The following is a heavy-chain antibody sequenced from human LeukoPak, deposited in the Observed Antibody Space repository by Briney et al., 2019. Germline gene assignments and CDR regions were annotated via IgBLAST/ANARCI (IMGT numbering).Heavy chain of an antibody. J-gene: IGHJ4*02. V-gene: IGHV3-48*03. D-gene: IGHD6-19*01. Sequence: GGSLRLSCAASGFTFSSYEMNWVRQAPGKELEWVSYVSSSGSTIYYADSVKGRFTISRDNAKNSLYLQMNSLRAEDTAVYYCARNVAVAGTSALGYWGQGTLVTVSS. CDR3: ARNVAVAGTSALGY. CDR1: GFTFSSYE. CDR2: VSSSGSTI.